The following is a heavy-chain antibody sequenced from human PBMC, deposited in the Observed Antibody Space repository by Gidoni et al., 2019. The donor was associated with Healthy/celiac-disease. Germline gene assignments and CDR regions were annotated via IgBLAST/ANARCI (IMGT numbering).Heavy chain of an antibody. Sequence: QVQLVESGGGVVQPGRSLRLACAASGFTFSSYAMHWVRQAPGKGLEWVAVISYDGSNKYYADSVKGRFTISRDNSKNTLYLQMNSLRAEDTAVYYCAKRKMGGYSGQGTLVTVSS. CDR2: ISYDGSNK. CDR1: GFTFSSYA. D-gene: IGHD2-15*01. J-gene: IGHJ4*02. CDR3: AKRKMGGY. V-gene: IGHV3-30-3*01.